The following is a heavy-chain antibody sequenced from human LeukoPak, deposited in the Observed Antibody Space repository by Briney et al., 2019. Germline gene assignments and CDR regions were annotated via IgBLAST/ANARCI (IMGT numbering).Heavy chain of an antibody. CDR3: ARTNLLRYFDWSPDAFDI. CDR1: GYTFNSYG. Sequence: ASVKVSCKTSGYTFNSYGISWVRQAPGQGLEWMGLVNVYNGNTNYAQKLQGRVTMTTDTSTNTAYMELRSLRSDDTAVYYCARTNLLRYFDWSPDAFDIWGQGTMVTVSS. V-gene: IGHV1-18*01. CDR2: VNVYNGNT. D-gene: IGHD3-9*01. J-gene: IGHJ3*02.